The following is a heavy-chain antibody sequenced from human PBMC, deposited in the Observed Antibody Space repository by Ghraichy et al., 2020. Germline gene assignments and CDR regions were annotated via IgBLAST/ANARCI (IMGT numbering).Heavy chain of an antibody. CDR3: ATGWGHTIAAGPLKH. Sequence: SETLSLTCAVYGGSFSGYYWSWIRQPPGKGLEWIGEINHSGSTYYNPSLKSRVTISVDTSKNQFSLKLSSVTAADTAVYYFATGWGHTIAAGPLKHWGQGTLVTVSS. CDR2: INHSGST. V-gene: IGHV4-34*01. J-gene: IGHJ4*02. D-gene: IGHD6-13*01. CDR1: GGSFSGYY.